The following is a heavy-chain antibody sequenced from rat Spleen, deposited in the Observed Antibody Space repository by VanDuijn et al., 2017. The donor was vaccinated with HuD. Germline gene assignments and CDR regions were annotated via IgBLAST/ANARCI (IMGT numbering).Heavy chain of an antibody. V-gene: IGHV5-31*01. CDR2: ITHNDGST. J-gene: IGHJ2*01. Sequence: EVQLVESGGGLVQPGRSLKLSCVASGFTFNNYWMTWIRQAPGKGLEWVASITHNDGSTYYPDSVKGRFTISRDDAKNTLYLQMDSLRSEDTATYYCARAYYDGTYYWGQGVMVTVSS. D-gene: IGHD1-12*02. CDR1: GFTFNNYW. CDR3: ARAYYDGTYY.